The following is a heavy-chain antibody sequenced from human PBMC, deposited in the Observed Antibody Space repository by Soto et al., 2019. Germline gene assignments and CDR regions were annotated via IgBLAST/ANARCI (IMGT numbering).Heavy chain of an antibody. V-gene: IGHV4-34*01. D-gene: IGHD2-8*01. CDR1: GGSFSGYY. J-gene: IGHJ6*03. CDR2: INHSGST. CDR3: ARGEGGYCTNGVCLPSLDPPNLYYYYYYMDV. Sequence: SETLSLTCAVYGGSFSGYYWSWIRQPPGKGLEWIGEINHSGSTNYNPSLKSRVTISVDTSRNQFSLKLSSVTAADTAVYYCARGEGGYCTNGVCLPSLDPPNLYYYYYYMDVWGKGTTVTVSS.